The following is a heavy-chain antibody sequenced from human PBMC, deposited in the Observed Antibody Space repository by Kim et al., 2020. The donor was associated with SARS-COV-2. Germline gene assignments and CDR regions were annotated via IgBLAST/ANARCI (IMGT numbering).Heavy chain of an antibody. J-gene: IGHJ4*02. CDR3: ARDKEGGVLRFLEWLSSFEY. V-gene: IGHV1-2*02. D-gene: IGHD3-3*01. CDR2: INPNSGAT. CDR1: GYTFTDYY. Sequence: ASVKVSCKASGYTFTDYYMHWVRQAPGQGLEWMGWINPNSGATKHAQKFQGRVTMTRDTSINTAYMELSSLRSHDTAVYYCARDKEGGVLRFLEWLSSFEYWGQGTLVTVSS.